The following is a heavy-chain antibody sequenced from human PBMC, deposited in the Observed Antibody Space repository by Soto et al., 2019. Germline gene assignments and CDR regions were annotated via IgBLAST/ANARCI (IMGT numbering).Heavy chain of an antibody. D-gene: IGHD4-17*01. CDR3: TRGYGDYVRDY. CDR1: GFTFSGSA. V-gene: IGHV3-73*01. CDR2: IRSKSNSYAT. Sequence: EVQLVESGGGLVQPGGSLKLSGAVSGFTFSGSAMHWVRQASGKGLEWVGRIRSKSNSYATAYAASVKGRFTISRDDSKTTAYLQMNSLTTEDTAVYYCTRGYGDYVRDYWGQGTLVTVSS. J-gene: IGHJ4*02.